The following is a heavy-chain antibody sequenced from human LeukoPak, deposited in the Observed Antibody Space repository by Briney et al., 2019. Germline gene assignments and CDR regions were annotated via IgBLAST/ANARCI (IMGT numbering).Heavy chain of an antibody. CDR3: ERVGYCSVTSCYWRAFGI. Sequence: GGSLRLSCAASGFNFSTYWMSWVRQAPGKGLEWVANINQDGTEKYHVDSVKGRFTISRDNAKTSLYLQMNSLRAEDTAVYYCERVGYCSVTSCYWRAFGIWGQGTMVTVSS. CDR1: GFNFSTYW. V-gene: IGHV3-7*01. CDR2: INQDGTEK. J-gene: IGHJ3*02. D-gene: IGHD2-2*01.